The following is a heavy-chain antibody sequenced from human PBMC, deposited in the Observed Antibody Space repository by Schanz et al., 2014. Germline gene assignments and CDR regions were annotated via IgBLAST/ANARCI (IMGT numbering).Heavy chain of an antibody. CDR2: ISDSGDST. D-gene: IGHD6-19*01. Sequence: QVQLVESGGGVVQPGRSLRLSCAASGFTFSDYYMTWIRQAPGKGLEWVSDISDSGDSTHYADSVKGRFTISRDNAKNSLFLQMNSLSAEDTAVYYCAKDLISGWSGFDYWGQGTLVTVSS. J-gene: IGHJ4*02. CDR3: AKDLISGWSGFDY. CDR1: GFTFSDYY. V-gene: IGHV3-11*04.